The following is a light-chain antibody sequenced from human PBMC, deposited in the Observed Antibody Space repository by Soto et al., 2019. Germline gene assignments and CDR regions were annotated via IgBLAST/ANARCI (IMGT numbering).Light chain of an antibody. CDR3: QVWDSNTDHPV. CDR2: YDA. Sequence: SYELTQPPSVPVAPGETARITCEGNNIGSLNVHWYQHKPGRAPLLVIYYDADRPSGIPERFSGSNSGNTATLTIIRVEAGDEADFYCQVWDSNTDHPVFGGGTKLTVL. V-gene: IGLV3-21*01. J-gene: IGLJ2*01. CDR1: NIGSLN.